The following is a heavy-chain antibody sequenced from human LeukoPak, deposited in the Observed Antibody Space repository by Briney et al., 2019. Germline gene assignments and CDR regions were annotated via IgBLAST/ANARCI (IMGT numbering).Heavy chain of an antibody. V-gene: IGHV4-59*01. J-gene: IGHJ5*02. CDR1: GGSISSYY. CDR2: IYYSGTT. Sequence: SETLSLTCTVSGGSISSYYWSWIRQPPGKGLEGIGYIYYSGTTNYNPSLKSRVTMSEDTSKNQFSLKLSSVTAADTAVYYCARGNSWDGYPINWFDPWGQGTLVSVSS. CDR3: ARGNSWDGYPINWFDP. D-gene: IGHD3-22*01.